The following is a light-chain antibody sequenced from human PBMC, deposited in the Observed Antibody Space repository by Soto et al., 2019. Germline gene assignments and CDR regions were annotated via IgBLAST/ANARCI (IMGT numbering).Light chain of an antibody. Sequence: AIQMTQSPSSLSASVGDILAISCRASQDIRNTLAWYQQKPGEAPKLLIFAASNLQSGVPSRFSGSGSVTDFTLAITGLQPEDFATYYCLQYYNFSWTFGQGTKVDI. CDR1: QDIRNT. J-gene: IGKJ1*01. CDR2: AAS. V-gene: IGKV1-6*01. CDR3: LQYYNFSWT.